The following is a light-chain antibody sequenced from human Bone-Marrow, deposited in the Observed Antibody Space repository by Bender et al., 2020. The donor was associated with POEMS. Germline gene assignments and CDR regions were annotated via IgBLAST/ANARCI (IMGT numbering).Light chain of an antibody. J-gene: IGLJ3*02. V-gene: IGLV1-44*01. CDR2: SNN. CDR3: AAWDDSLNGWV. CDR1: SSNIGSNS. Sequence: QSVLTQPPSASGTPGQRVTISCSGGSSNIGSNSVNWYQHLSGTAPKLLIHSNNQRPSGVPDRFSGSKSGTSASLAISGLRSEDEADYYCAAWDDSLNGWVFGGGTKLTVL.